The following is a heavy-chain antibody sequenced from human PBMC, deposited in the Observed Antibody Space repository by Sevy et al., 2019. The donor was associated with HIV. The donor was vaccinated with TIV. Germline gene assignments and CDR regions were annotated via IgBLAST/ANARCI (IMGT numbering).Heavy chain of an antibody. CDR1: GFTFSSYG. J-gene: IGHJ6*02. Sequence: GGSLRLSCAASGFTFSSYGMHWVRQAPGKGLEWVAVISYDGSNKYYADSVKGRFTISRDNSKNTLYLQMNSLRAEETAVYYCAKDRGVVVPAAQRGGMDVWGQGTTVTVSS. CDR3: AKDRGVVVPAAQRGGMDV. CDR2: ISYDGSNK. V-gene: IGHV3-30*18. D-gene: IGHD2-2*01.